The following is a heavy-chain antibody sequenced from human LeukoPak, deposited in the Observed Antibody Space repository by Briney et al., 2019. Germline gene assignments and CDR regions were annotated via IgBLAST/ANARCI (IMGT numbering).Heavy chain of an antibody. V-gene: IGHV4-39*01. Sequence: SETLSLTCTVFGGSIIRSSYYWGWIRQPPGKGLEWIASIYYSGTTYYNPSLKSRVNIHVDTSKNEFSLKLNSVTAADTAVYYCASQSVPNAFDIWGQGTMVTVSS. D-gene: IGHD1-1*01. J-gene: IGHJ3*02. CDR1: GGSIIRSSYY. CDR2: IYYSGTT. CDR3: ASQSVPNAFDI.